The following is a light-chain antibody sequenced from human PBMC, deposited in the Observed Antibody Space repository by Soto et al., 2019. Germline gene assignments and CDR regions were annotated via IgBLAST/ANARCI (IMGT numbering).Light chain of an antibody. V-gene: IGLV2-14*03. CDR3: NSYTSATTLRGV. CDR2: DVS. J-gene: IGLJ1*01. CDR1: STDIGGDNY. Sequence: QSALTQPASVSGSPGQSITISCTGTSTDIGGDNYVSWYQQYPGKAPKLIIYDVSSRPSGVSDRFSGSKSGNTASLTISGLQAEDEADYYCNSYTSATTLRGVFGVGTKVTVL.